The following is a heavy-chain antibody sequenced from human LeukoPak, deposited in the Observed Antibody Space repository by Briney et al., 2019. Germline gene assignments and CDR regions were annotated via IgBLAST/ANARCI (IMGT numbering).Heavy chain of an antibody. CDR3: AREKIGYYDGSGRGWFDP. Sequence: RTSETLSLTCTVSGGSISSYYWSWIRQPAGKGLEWIGRIYTSGSTNYNPSLKSRVTISVDTSKNQFSLKLSSVTAADTAVYYCAREKIGYYDGSGRGWFDPWGQGTLVTVSS. CDR1: GGSISSYY. CDR2: IYTSGST. V-gene: IGHV4-4*07. J-gene: IGHJ5*02. D-gene: IGHD3-22*01.